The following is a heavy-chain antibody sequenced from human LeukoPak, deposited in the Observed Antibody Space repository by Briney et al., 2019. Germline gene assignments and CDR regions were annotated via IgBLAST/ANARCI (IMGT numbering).Heavy chain of an antibody. CDR3: GYEQLDPDYFQH. J-gene: IGHJ1*01. CDR1: GVSFSGYY. CDR2: INHSGST. Sequence: SETLSLTCAVYGVSFSGYYWSWIRQPPGKGLEWIGEINHSGSTNYNPSLKSRVTISVDTSKNQFSLKLRSVTAADTAVYYCGYEQLDPDYFQHWGQGTLVTVSS. V-gene: IGHV4-34*01. D-gene: IGHD6-6*01.